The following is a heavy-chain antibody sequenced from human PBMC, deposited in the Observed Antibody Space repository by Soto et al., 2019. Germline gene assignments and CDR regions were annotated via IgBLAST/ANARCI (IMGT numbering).Heavy chain of an antibody. J-gene: IGHJ5*02. CDR1: GFTFSAYW. CDR3: ARAAYGEYWFDP. CDR2: INGDGRTT. D-gene: IGHD4-17*01. Sequence: VQLVESGGGVVPPGGSLRLSCAASGFTFSAYWMHWVRQAPGKGLMWVSRINGDGRTTSYADSVKGRFTISRDNAKNTLYLQMNSLRAEDTAVYYCARAAYGEYWFDPWGQGTLVTVSS. V-gene: IGHV3-74*01.